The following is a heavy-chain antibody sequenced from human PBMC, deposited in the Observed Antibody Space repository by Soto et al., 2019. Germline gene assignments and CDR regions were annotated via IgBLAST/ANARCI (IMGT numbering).Heavy chain of an antibody. Sequence: SETLSLTCAVYGGSFSGYYWSWIRQPPGKGLEWIGEINHSGSTNYNPSLKSRVTISVDTSKNQFSLKLSSVTAADTAVYYCARVSGEWYYDILTGSHHDAFDIWGQGTMVTVSS. CDR1: GGSFSGYY. CDR2: INHSGST. V-gene: IGHV4-34*01. CDR3: ARVSGEWYYDILTGSHHDAFDI. J-gene: IGHJ3*02. D-gene: IGHD3-9*01.